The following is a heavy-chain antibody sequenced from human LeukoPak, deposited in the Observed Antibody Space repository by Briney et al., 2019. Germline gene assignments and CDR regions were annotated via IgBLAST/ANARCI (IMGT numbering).Heavy chain of an antibody. Sequence: SETLSLTCTVSGGSISSYYWNWIRQPPGKGLEWIGYIFYSANTNYNPSLKSRVTISVDTSKNQFSLKLSSVTAADTAVYYCARGGRTSVDYWGQGTLVTVSS. D-gene: IGHD2-2*01. CDR3: ARGGRTSVDY. V-gene: IGHV4-59*12. CDR1: GGSISSYY. J-gene: IGHJ4*02. CDR2: IFYSANT.